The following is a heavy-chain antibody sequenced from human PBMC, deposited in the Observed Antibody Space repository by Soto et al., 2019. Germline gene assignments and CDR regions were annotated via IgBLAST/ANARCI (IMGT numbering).Heavy chain of an antibody. J-gene: IGHJ3*02. CDR2: IVPVFGTP. Sequence: QVQLMRSGAEVKKPGSSVKVSCKASGGSFPSDTISWVRQAPGQGLEWLGGIVPVFGTPNHAQKFQGRVTISADGSTNTAYMELTSLRPEDTAVYYCTRPSSGYYHDAFDIWGQGTLVTVSS. V-gene: IGHV1-69*01. CDR1: GGSFPSDT. CDR3: TRPSSGYYHDAFDI. D-gene: IGHD3-22*01.